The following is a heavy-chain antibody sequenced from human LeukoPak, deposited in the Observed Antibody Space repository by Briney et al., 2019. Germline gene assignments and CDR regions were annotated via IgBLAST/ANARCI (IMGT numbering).Heavy chain of an antibody. CDR3: ASGYSSSWATFDY. CDR2: IKPDGSEK. CDR1: GFTVSNNY. J-gene: IGHJ4*02. Sequence: GGSLRLSCAGSGFTVSNNYMSWVRQAPGKGLEWVANIKPDGSEKYYVDSVKGRFTISRDNAKNSLYLQMNSLRAEDTAVYYCASGYSSSWATFDYWGQGTLVTVSS. D-gene: IGHD6-13*01. V-gene: IGHV3-7*01.